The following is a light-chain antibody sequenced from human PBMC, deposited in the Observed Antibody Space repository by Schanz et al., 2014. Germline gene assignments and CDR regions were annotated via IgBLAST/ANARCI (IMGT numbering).Light chain of an antibody. V-gene: IGLV2-8*01. CDR3: SSYAGSRNLV. CDR1: SSDVGGYNY. CDR2: EVN. J-gene: IGLJ2*01. Sequence: QSVLTQPPSASGSPGQSVTISCTGTSSDVGGYNYVSWYQQHPGKAPKLMIYEVNKRPSGVPDRFSGSKSGDTASLTVSGLQAEDDADYYCSSYAGSRNLVFGGGTKFTVL.